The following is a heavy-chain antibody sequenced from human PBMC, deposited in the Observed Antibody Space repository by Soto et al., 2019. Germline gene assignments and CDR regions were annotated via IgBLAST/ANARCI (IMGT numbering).Heavy chain of an antibody. V-gene: IGHV4-39*01. J-gene: IGHJ5*01. Sequence: QLQLQESGPGLVKPSETLSLTCTVSGGSIISSGYYWGWIRQPPGKGLEWIGSTYYTGSTFYIPSLQSRITISAGTSTNHISLKLSSVTAADTAVYYCERHLHSYGHSWLGPWGQGSLVTVSS. CDR3: ERHLHSYGHSWLGP. CDR1: GGSIISSGYY. D-gene: IGHD5-18*01. CDR2: TYYTGST.